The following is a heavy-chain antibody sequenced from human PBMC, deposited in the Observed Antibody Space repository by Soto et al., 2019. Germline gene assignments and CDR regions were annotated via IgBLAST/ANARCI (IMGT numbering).Heavy chain of an antibody. D-gene: IGHD2-2*03. J-gene: IGHJ6*02. CDR2: ISGSGGST. V-gene: IGHV3-23*01. CDR1: GFTFSSYA. CDR3: AKLGYCSSTICYGYYYYGMDV. Sequence: GGSLRLSCAASGFTFSSYAMSWVRQAPGKGLEWVSAISGSGGSTYYADSVKGRFTISRDNSKNTLYLKMNSLRAGDTAVYYCAKLGYCSSTICYGYYYYGMDVWGQGTTVTVSS.